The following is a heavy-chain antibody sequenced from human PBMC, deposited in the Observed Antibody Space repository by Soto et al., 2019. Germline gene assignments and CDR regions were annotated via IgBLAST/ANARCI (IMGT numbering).Heavy chain of an antibody. CDR2: MNTNNGYT. CDR1: GYTFTSYD. J-gene: IGHJ6*02. V-gene: IGHV1-8*01. Sequence: QVQLVQSGAEVKKPGASVKVSCMTSGYTFTSYDINWVRQASGQGLEWVGWMNTNNGYTAYAPKFQGRVTVTRNTYIRTVYLELSCMRYEDTPVYYCAREWSAAGNYYGMDVWGQGATVTVSS. CDR3: AREWSAAGNYYGMDV. D-gene: IGHD6-13*01.